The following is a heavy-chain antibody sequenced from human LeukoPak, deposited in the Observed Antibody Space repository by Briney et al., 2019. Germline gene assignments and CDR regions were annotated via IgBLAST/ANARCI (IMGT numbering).Heavy chain of an antibody. CDR1: GGSISSSSYY. V-gene: IGHV4-39*07. J-gene: IGHJ4*02. Sequence: SETLSLTCTVSGGSISSSSYYWGWIRQPPGKGLEWIGEINHSGSTNYNPSLKSRVTISVDTSKNQFSLKLSSVTAADTAVYYCARDSRRITIFGVVIHSKYYFDYWGQGTLVTVSS. CDR3: ARDSRRITIFGVVIHSKYYFDY. CDR2: INHSGST. D-gene: IGHD3-3*01.